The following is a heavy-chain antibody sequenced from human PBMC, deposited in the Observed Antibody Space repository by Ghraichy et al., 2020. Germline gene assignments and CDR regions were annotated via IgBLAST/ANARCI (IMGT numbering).Heavy chain of an antibody. D-gene: IGHD3-22*01. CDR1: GFTFSSYA. V-gene: IGHV3-23*01. J-gene: IGHJ4*02. Sequence: GGSLRLSCAASGFTFSSYAMSWVRQAPGKGLEWVSAISGSGIRTHYADSVKGRFTISRDNSKNTLYVQMNSLRAEDTAVYYCAKDRYDSSGNFDYWGQGTLVTVSS. CDR3: AKDRYDSSGNFDY. CDR2: ISGSGIRT.